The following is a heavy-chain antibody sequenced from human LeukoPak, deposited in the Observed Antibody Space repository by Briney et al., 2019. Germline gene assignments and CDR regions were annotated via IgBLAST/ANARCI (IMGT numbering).Heavy chain of an antibody. CDR1: GYRFIDDY. Sequence: ASVKVSCKASGYRFIDDYMHWVRQAPGQGLEWMGWINPDSGFTVYAQKFQGRVTMTRDTSISTAYMEVRRLRSDDTAVYYCAPTSEAYTSNWNVWGQGTLVTVSS. D-gene: IGHD1-20*01. CDR2: INPDSGFT. J-gene: IGHJ4*02. V-gene: IGHV1-2*02. CDR3: APTSEAYTSNWNV.